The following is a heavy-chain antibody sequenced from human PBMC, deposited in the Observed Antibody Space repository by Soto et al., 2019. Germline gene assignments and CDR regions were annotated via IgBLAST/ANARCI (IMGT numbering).Heavy chain of an antibody. CDR2: ISGSGGST. CDR1: GFTFSSYA. Sequence: GGSLRLSCAASGFTFSSYAMSWVRQAPGKGLEWVSAISGSGGSTYYADSVKGRFTISRDNSKNTLYLQMNSLRAEDTAVYYCAKEPPRGGSWYGDDAFDIWGQGTMFTVSS. D-gene: IGHD6-13*01. J-gene: IGHJ3*02. V-gene: IGHV3-23*01. CDR3: AKEPPRGGSWYGDDAFDI.